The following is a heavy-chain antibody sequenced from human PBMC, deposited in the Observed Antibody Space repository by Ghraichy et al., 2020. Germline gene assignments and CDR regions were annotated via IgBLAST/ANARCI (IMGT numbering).Heavy chain of an antibody. Sequence: SETLSLTCTVSGGSISSSSYYWVWIRQPPGKGLEWIGSIYYSGSTYYNPSLKSRVTISVDTSKNQFSLKLSSVTAADTAVYYCARLRSGIAIYWGQGTLVTVSS. J-gene: IGHJ4*02. CDR1: GGSISSSSYY. D-gene: IGHD6-13*01. CDR3: ARLRSGIAIY. CDR2: IYYSGST. V-gene: IGHV4-39*01.